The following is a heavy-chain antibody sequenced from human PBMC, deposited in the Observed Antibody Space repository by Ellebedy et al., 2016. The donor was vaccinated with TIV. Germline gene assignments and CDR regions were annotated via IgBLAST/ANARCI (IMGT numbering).Heavy chain of an antibody. J-gene: IGHJ4*02. CDR1: GGTFSNTFSNTG. CDR3: ARERDYGRELFDY. CDR2: IIPLFGTP. Sequence: AASVKVSCKGSGGTFSNTFSNTGIGWVRQAPGQGLEWMGNIIPLFGTPNYAQKFRGRVTITADKSTSTVFMELSSLRSEDTAVYYCARERDYGRELFDYWGQGTLVTVSS. D-gene: IGHD4-17*01. V-gene: IGHV1-69*06.